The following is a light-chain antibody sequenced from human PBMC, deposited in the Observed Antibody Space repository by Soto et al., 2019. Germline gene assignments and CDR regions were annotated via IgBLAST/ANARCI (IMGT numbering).Light chain of an antibody. CDR3: QERSGCPRGT. CDR1: QDIDYN. V-gene: IGKV3-11*01. CDR2: ATS. Sequence: EVVLTQSPATLSLSPGERATLSCRTSQDIDYNLAWFQQKPGQTPRLLILATSQRATGVPASFRGSGSGTDFTLTISSLVPEDFAVYYCQERSGCPRGTFGGGTKVEIK. J-gene: IGKJ4*01.